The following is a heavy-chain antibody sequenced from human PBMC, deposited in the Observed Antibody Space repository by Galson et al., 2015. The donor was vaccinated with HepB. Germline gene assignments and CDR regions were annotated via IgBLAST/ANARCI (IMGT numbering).Heavy chain of an antibody. Sequence: SLRLSCAASGFTFSNAWMSWVRQAPGKGLEWVGRIKSKTDGGTTDYAAPVKGRFTISRDDSKNTLYLQMNSLKTEDTAVYYCTTDPGAYCGGDCYSEHYYGMDVWGQGTTVTVSS. J-gene: IGHJ6*02. CDR3: TTDPGAYCGGDCYSEHYYGMDV. CDR1: GFTFSNAW. D-gene: IGHD2-21*02. CDR2: IKSKTDGGTT. V-gene: IGHV3-15*01.